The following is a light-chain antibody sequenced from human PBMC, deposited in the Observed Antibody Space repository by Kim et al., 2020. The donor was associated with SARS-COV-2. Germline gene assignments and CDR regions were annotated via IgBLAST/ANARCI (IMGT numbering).Light chain of an antibody. V-gene: IGLV3-1*01. Sequence: SYELTQPPSVSVSPGQTARITCSGDKLGDKYASWYYQKPGQSPVLVIYQDARRPSGIPERFSGSNSGNTATLTISGTQAMDEADYYCQAWDSGTAVFGGGTQLTVL. J-gene: IGLJ3*02. CDR2: QDA. CDR1: KLGDKY. CDR3: QAWDSGTAV.